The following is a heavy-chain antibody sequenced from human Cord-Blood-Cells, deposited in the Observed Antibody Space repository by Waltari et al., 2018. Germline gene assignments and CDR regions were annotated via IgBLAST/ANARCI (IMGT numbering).Heavy chain of an antibody. V-gene: IGHV3-21*01. J-gene: IGHJ3*02. Sequence: EVQLVESGGGLVKPGGSLRLSCAASGFTFSSSSMNWVRQAPGKGLGWVSSISSSSSYIYYADSVKGRFTISRDNAKNSLYLQMNSLRAEDTAVYYCARVVGYCTNGVCYAFDIWGQGTMVTVSS. CDR2: ISSSSSYI. CDR1: GFTFSSSS. CDR3: ARVVGYCTNGVCYAFDI. D-gene: IGHD2-8*01.